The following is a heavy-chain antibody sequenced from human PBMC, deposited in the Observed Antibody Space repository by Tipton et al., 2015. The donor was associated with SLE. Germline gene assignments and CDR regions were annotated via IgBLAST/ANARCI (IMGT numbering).Heavy chain of an antibody. CDR3: ARDGHAGAFDI. J-gene: IGHJ3*02. CDR2: IYYSGTT. Sequence: TLSLTCTVSDDSISTSAYYWSWIRQVPGKGLEWIGYIYYSGTTYYNPSLKSRVSISLDTSKNEFSLRLTSVTAADTAVYYCARDGHAGAFDIWGQGTMVTVSS. CDR1: DDSISTSAYY. V-gene: IGHV4-31*03.